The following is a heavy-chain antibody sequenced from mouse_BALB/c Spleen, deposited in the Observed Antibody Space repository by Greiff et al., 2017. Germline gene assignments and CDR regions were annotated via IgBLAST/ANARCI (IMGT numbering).Heavy chain of an antibody. CDR3: ARLDTTVVSFDY. V-gene: IGHV1S81*02. CDR2: INPSNGRT. CDR1: GYTFTSYW. Sequence: QVQLKQPGAELVKPGASVKLSCKASGYTFTSYWMHWVKQRPGQGLEWIGEINPSNGRTNYNEKFKSKATLTVDKSSSTAYMQLSSLTSEDSAVYYCARLDTTVVSFDYWGQGTTLTVSS. J-gene: IGHJ2*01. D-gene: IGHD1-1*01.